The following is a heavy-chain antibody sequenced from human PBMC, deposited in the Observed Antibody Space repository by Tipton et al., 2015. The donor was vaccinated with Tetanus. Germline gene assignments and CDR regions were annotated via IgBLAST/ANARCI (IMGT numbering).Heavy chain of an antibody. D-gene: IGHD6-25*01. V-gene: IGHV3-23*01. CDR2: LSGSGGST. Sequence: SLRLSCAASGLTFSSYAVTWVRQAPGRGLEWVSTLSGSGGSTYYADSVKGRFTISRDNAKNSLYLQIDSLGAEDTALYYCASGRTLDYWGQGTLVTVSS. J-gene: IGHJ4*02. CDR3: ASGRTLDY. CDR1: GLTFSSYA.